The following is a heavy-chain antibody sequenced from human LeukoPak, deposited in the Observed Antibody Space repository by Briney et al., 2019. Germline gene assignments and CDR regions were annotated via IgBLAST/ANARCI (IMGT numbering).Heavy chain of an antibody. CDR2: ISYDGSNK. J-gene: IGHJ4*02. CDR3: ARVGPTSCPDY. V-gene: IGHV3-30*03. Sequence: PGRSLRLSCAASGFTFSSYGMHWVRQAPGKGLEWVAVISYDGSNKYYADSVKGRFTISRDNANNSLYLQMNSLRAEDTAVYYCARVGPTSCPDYWGQGTLVTVSP. D-gene: IGHD2-2*01. CDR1: GFTFSSYG.